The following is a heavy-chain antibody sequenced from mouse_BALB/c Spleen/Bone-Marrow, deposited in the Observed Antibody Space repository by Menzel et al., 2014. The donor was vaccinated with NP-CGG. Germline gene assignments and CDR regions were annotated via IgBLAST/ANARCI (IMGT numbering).Heavy chain of an antibody. J-gene: IGHJ3*01. CDR1: GFNIKDTY. CDR2: IDPANGNT. Sequence: EVQGVESGAELVKPGASVKLSCTASGFNIKDTYMHWVKQRPEQGLEWIGRIDPANGNTKYDPKFQGKATITADTLSNTAYLQLSSLTSEDTAVYYCAVYDYEGFAYWGQGTLVTVSA. D-gene: IGHD2-4*01. CDR3: AVYDYEGFAY. V-gene: IGHV14-3*02.